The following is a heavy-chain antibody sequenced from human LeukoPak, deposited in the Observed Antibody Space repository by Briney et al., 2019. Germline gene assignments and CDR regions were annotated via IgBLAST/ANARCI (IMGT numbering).Heavy chain of an antibody. Sequence: ASVKVSCKASGGTFSSYAISWVRQAPGQGLAWMGRIIPILGIANYAQKFQGRVTITADKSTSTAYMELSSLRSEDTAVYYCARMVDYYYYGMDVWGQGTTVTVSS. V-gene: IGHV1-69*04. CDR3: ARMVDYYYYGMDV. J-gene: IGHJ6*02. CDR2: IIPILGIA. CDR1: GGTFSSYA. D-gene: IGHD2-8*01.